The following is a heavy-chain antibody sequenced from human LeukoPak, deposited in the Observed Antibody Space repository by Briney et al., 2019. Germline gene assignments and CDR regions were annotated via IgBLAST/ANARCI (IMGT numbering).Heavy chain of an antibody. J-gene: IGHJ4*02. CDR2: IYHSGST. CDR3: ARRTDYYDSSGMYYFDY. CDR1: GGSISSGGYS. Sequence: SETLSLTCTVSGGSISSGGYSWSWIRQPPGKGLEWIGYIYHSGSTYYNPSLKSRVTISVDRSKNQFSLKLSSVTAADTAVYYCARRTDYYDSSGMYYFDYWGQGTLVTVSS. V-gene: IGHV4-30-2*01. D-gene: IGHD3-22*01.